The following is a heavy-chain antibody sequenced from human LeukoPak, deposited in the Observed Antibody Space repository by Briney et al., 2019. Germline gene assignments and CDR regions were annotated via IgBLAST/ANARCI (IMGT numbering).Heavy chain of an antibody. Sequence: ASVKVSCKASGYTFTGYSMHWVRQAPGQGLEWMGWINPNSGGTNYAQKFQGRVTMTRDTSISTAYMELSRLRSDDTAVYYCATYSGYAYYYGMDVWGQGTTVTVSS. CDR3: ATYSGYAYYYGMDV. CDR1: GYTFTGYS. V-gene: IGHV1-2*02. J-gene: IGHJ6*02. CDR2: INPNSGGT. D-gene: IGHD5-12*01.